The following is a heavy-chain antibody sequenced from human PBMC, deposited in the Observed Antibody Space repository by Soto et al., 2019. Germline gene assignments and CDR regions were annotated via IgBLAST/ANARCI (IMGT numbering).Heavy chain of an antibody. J-gene: IGHJ5*02. Sequence: QVQLQESGPGLVKVSETLSLTCTVSGGSISNYWWNWIRQSPGKGLEWMGNIYYTGSTKYNPSLQSRVTISVDMSKSQFSLRLSSVTAADTAIYYCARDRDWNDWFDPWGQGILVTGSS. CDR1: GGSISNYW. CDR2: IYYTGST. CDR3: ARDRDWNDWFDP. V-gene: IGHV4-59*01. D-gene: IGHD1-1*01.